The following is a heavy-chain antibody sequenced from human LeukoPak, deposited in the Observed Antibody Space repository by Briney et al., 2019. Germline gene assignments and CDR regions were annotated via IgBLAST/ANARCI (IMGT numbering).Heavy chain of an antibody. CDR1: GYTFTTYS. V-gene: IGHV1-46*01. CDR2: INPSGSST. J-gene: IGHJ4*02. Sequence: ASVKVSCKASGYTFTTYSMHWVRQATGQGLEWMGIINPSGSSTTYAQKFQGRVTMTRDMSTSTVYMELSSLRSEDTAVYYCARDRERIWRRTYFDYWGQGTLVTVSS. D-gene: IGHD2-15*01. CDR3: ARDRERIWRRTYFDY.